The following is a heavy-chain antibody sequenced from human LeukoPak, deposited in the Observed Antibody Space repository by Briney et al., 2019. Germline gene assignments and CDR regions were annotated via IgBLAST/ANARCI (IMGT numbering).Heavy chain of an antibody. D-gene: IGHD6-19*01. J-gene: IGHJ5*02. V-gene: IGHV4-61*02. CDR3: ARGSGWNAFDP. CDR2: IYTNGWT. Sequence: SETLSLTCTVSGGSITGDLYYWIWIRQPAGKGLEWIGRIYTNGWTDYNPSLRGRVTMSVDTSKNQFSLKLTSVIAADTAFYYCARGSGWNAFDPWGQGTLITASP. CDR1: GGSITGDLYY.